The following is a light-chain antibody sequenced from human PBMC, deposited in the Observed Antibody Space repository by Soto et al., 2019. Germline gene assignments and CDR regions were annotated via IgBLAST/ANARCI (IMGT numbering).Light chain of an antibody. CDR3: QQYNNWPLT. CDR1: QSVTSH. CDR2: GAS. J-gene: IGKJ4*01. Sequence: EIVMTQSPDTLSVSPGERATLSCRASQSVTSHVAWYQQRPGQAPRLLLYGASTRATGIPARFSGSGCGTEFTLTISSLQSEDFTVYYCQQYNNWPLTFGGGTKVDIK. V-gene: IGKV3-15*01.